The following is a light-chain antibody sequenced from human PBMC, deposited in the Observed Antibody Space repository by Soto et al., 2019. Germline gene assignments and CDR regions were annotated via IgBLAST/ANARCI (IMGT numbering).Light chain of an antibody. Sequence: QSALTQPASVSGSPGQSITISCTGTSSDLGDYNYVSWYQQHPGKAPQLMIYGVSNRPSGVSNPFSDSKSGNTASLTISWLQDEDGADYYCSSYTSRNTVVFGGGTKLTVL. V-gene: IGLV2-14*01. J-gene: IGLJ2*01. CDR2: GVS. CDR1: SSDLGDYNY. CDR3: SSYTSRNTVV.